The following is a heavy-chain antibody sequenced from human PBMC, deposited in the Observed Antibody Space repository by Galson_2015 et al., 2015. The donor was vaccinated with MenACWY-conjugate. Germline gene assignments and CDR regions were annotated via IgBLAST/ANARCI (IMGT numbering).Heavy chain of an antibody. J-gene: IGHJ5*02. CDR3: ARHDYYGTGSGNDGFDP. CDR1: GFIFSRYW. V-gene: IGHV3-7*03. CDR2: IKQDGSEK. Sequence: SLRLSCAASGFIFSRYWMTWVRQAPGKGLEWVANIKQDGSEKYYVDSVRGRFTISRDNAENSLYLQMNSLRVEDTAVYYCARHDYYGTGSGNDGFDPWGQGTLVAVSS. D-gene: IGHD3-10*01.